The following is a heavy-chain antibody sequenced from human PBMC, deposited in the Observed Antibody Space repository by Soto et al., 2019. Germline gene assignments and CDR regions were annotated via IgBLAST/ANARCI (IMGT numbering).Heavy chain of an antibody. V-gene: IGHV4-31*03. CDR2: TYHTGST. Sequence: QVQLQESGPGLVKPSQTLSLTCTVSGGPISIGVYYWNWIRQHPGKGLEWIGYTYHTGSTYYNPSLESRVTISVDPSKNQFSLKLSSVTAADTAVYYCARIGNPDASLYFDYWGQGTLVTVSS. CDR1: GGPISIGVYY. J-gene: IGHJ4*02. D-gene: IGHD2-2*01. CDR3: ARIGNPDASLYFDY.